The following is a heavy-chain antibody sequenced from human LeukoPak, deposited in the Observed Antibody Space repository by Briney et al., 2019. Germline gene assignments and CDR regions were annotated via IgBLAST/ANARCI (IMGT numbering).Heavy chain of an antibody. CDR2: IIPIFGTA. V-gene: IGHV1-69*13. J-gene: IGHJ4*02. Sequence: PEASVKVSCKASGYTFGSDDINWVRQAPGQGLEWMGGIIPIFGTANYAQKFQGRVTITADESTSTAYMELSSLRSEDTAVYYCARNSDYSSGWYFNYWGQGTLVTVSS. CDR3: ARNSDYSSGWYFNY. D-gene: IGHD6-19*01. CDR1: GYTFGSDD.